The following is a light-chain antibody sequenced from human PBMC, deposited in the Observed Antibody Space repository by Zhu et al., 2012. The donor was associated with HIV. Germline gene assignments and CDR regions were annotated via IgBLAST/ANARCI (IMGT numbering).Light chain of an antibody. CDR1: QTVSRNY. Sequence: EIVLTQSPGTLSLSPGERATLSCRASQTVSRNYLAWYQQKPGQAPRLLIYGASRRVTGIPDRFSGSGSGTDFTLTISSLQPDDFATYYCQQYNSYPYTFGQGTKLEIK. V-gene: IGKV3-20*01. CDR2: GAS. J-gene: IGKJ2*01. CDR3: QQYNSYPYT.